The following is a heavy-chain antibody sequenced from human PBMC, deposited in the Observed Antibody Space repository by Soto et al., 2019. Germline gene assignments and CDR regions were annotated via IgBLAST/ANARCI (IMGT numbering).Heavy chain of an antibody. CDR1: GFSFNSHD. Sequence: PGGSLRLSCSASGFSFNSHDMHWVRQAPGKGLEYVSAIDVNGDHTYYADSVKGRFTVSRDNSKNTLYLQMSSLRVEDTAVYYCMKVGKLEHYCGQGTLVTVSS. CDR2: IDVNGDHT. CDR3: MKVGKLEHY. D-gene: IGHD1-1*01. V-gene: IGHV3-64D*08. J-gene: IGHJ4*02.